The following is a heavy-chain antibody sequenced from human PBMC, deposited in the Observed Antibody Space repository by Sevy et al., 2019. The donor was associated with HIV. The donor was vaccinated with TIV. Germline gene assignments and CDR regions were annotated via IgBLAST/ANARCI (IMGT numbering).Heavy chain of an antibody. CDR3: ARGGSIVVATSGSGMDV. CDR1: GYTFTSYD. Sequence: ASVKVSCKASGYTFTSYDINWVRQATGQGLEWMGWMNPNSGNTGYAQKFQGRVTMTRNTSISTAYMELSSLRSEDTAVYYCARGGSIVVATSGSGMDVWGQGTTVTVSS. V-gene: IGHV1-8*01. J-gene: IGHJ6*02. D-gene: IGHD2-21*02. CDR2: MNPNSGNT.